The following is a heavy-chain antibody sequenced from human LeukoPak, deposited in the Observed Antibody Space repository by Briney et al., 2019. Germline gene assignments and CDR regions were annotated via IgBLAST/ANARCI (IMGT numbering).Heavy chain of an antibody. CDR2: INHSGST. D-gene: IGHD3-10*01. CDR3: ARGRWGGNAFDI. Sequence: SETLSLTCTVSGGSISSSSYYWGWIRQSPGKGLEWIGEINHSGSTNYNASLKSRVTISEDTSKNQFSLKMTSVTAADTAVYYCARGRWGGNAFDIWGQGTMVTVSS. CDR1: GGSISSSSYY. J-gene: IGHJ3*02. V-gene: IGHV4-39*07.